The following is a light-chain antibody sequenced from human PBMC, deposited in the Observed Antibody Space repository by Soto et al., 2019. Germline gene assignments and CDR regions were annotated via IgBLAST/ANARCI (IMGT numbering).Light chain of an antibody. CDR3: QQSYTTVYT. V-gene: IGKV1-39*01. CDR2: DAT. J-gene: IGKJ2*01. Sequence: DIQMTQSPSTLSASVGDRVTITCRASQSINIWLAWYQQKPGKAPTLLIYDATTLQSGVPSRFSGLGSGTDFTRTITSLQPEDSATYFCQQSYTTVYTLGLGTKGESK. CDR1: QSINIW.